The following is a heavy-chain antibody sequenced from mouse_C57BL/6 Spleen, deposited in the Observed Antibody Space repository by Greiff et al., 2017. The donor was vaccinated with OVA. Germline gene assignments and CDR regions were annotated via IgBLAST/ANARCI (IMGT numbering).Heavy chain of an antibody. CDR3: ARWRITTVFDY. D-gene: IGHD1-1*01. CDR2: INPNNGGT. J-gene: IGHJ2*01. Sequence: EVQLQESGPELVKPGASVKMSCKASGYTFTDYNMHWVKQSHGKSLEWIGYINPNNGGTSYNQKFKGKATLTVNKSSSTAYMELRSLTSEDSAVYYCARWRITTVFDYWGQGTTLTVSS. CDR1: GYTFTDYN. V-gene: IGHV1-22*01.